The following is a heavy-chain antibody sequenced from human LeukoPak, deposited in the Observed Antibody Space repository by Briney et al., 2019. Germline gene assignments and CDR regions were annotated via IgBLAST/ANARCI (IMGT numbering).Heavy chain of an antibody. Sequence: GRSLGLSCAASGFTFSNYVMHWVRQAPGKGLEWVALISYDGSDKYYSDSVKGRFTISRDNSKNTLYLQLNSLRAEDTAVYYCAKDPRRYSRTGGYFDYWGQGTPVTVSS. CDR1: GFTFSNYV. D-gene: IGHD6-13*01. J-gene: IGHJ4*02. V-gene: IGHV3-30*18. CDR2: ISYDGSDK. CDR3: AKDPRRYSRTGGYFDY.